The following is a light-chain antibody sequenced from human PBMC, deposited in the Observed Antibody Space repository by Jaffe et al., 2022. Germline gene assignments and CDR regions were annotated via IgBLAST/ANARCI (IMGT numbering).Light chain of an antibody. CDR2: GAS. CDR3: QQYNNWPPLMYT. J-gene: IGKJ2*01. CDR1: QSVSSN. Sequence: EIVMTQSPATLSVSPGERATLSCRASQSVSSNLAWYQQKPGQAPRLLIYGASTRATGIPARFSGSGSGTEFTLTISSLQSEDFAVYYCQQYNNWPPLMYTFGQGTKLEIK. V-gene: IGKV3-15*01.